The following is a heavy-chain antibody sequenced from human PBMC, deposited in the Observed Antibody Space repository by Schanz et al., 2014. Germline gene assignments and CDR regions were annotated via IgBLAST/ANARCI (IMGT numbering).Heavy chain of an antibody. V-gene: IGHV1-18*01. D-gene: IGHD1-7*01. CDR1: GFTFSTYG. Sequence: QVQLVQSGTEVKKPGASVKVSCKASGFTFSTYGFSWVRQAPGQGLEWMGWISAYNGKTEHAQNFQGRLTMTTDTSTSTAYMELRSLRSDDTAVYYCATVVGNWNYLGGWGQGTLVTVSS. CDR2: ISAYNGKT. CDR3: ATVVGNWNYLGG. J-gene: IGHJ4*02.